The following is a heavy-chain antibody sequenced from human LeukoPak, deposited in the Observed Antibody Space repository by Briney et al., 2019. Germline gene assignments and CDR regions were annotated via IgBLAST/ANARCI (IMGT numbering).Heavy chain of an antibody. CDR2: IYYSGST. CDR3: ARDHLSNWFDP. Sequence: SETLSLTCTVSGVSISSGGYYWSWIRQHPGKGLEWIGYIYYSGSTYYNPSLKSRVTISVDTSKNQFSLKLSSVTAADTAVYYCARDHLSNWFDPWGQGTLVTVS. CDR1: GVSISSGGYY. J-gene: IGHJ5*02. V-gene: IGHV4-31*03. D-gene: IGHD2/OR15-2a*01.